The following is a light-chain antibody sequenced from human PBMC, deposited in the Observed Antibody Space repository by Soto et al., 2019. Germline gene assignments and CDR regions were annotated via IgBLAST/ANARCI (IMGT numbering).Light chain of an antibody. CDR1: QDISIY. J-gene: IGKJ3*01. CDR3: QQLNSYPGRFT. V-gene: IGKV1-9*01. Sequence: IQVTQSPSSLSASVGDRVTITCRASQDISIYLAWYQQKPGKAPKLLIYAASTLQSGVPSRFSGSGSGTDFTLTISSLQPEDFATYYCQQLNSYPGRFTFGPGTKVEI. CDR2: AAS.